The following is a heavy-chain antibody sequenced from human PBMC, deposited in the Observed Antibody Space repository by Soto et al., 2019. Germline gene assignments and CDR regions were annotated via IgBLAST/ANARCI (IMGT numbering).Heavy chain of an antibody. CDR1: GFTFSSYA. Sequence: QVQLVESGGGAVQPGRSLRLSCAVSGFTFSSYAMHWVRQAPGKGLEWVAVISNDGTNKYYADSVKGRSTISRDNSKNMLYVQMNGLRAEDTAVYYCARGGTVAGGDAFDIWGQGTRVTVSS. CDR3: ARGGTVAGGDAFDI. J-gene: IGHJ3*02. CDR2: ISNDGTNK. V-gene: IGHV3-30-3*01. D-gene: IGHD6-19*01.